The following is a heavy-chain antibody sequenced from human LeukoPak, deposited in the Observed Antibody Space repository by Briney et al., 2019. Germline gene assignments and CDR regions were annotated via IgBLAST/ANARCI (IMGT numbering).Heavy chain of an antibody. J-gene: IGHJ3*02. CDR3: ARDPGHYYDTSDFYPGAFDI. V-gene: IGHV3-48*03. Sequence: GGSLRLSCAASGFTFSSYEMNWVRQAPGKGLEWVSYISSSGSTIYYADSVKGRFTISRDNAKNSLYLQMNSLRAEDTGVFYCARDPGHYYDTSDFYPGAFDIWGQGTMVTVSS. CDR1: GFTFSSYE. D-gene: IGHD3-22*01. CDR2: ISSSGSTI.